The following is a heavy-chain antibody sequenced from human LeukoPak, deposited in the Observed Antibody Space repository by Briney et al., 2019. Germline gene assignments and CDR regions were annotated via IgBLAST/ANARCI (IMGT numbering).Heavy chain of an antibody. CDR2: IDRHGNT. V-gene: IGHV4-34*01. J-gene: IGHJ4*02. Sequence: SETPSLTCAIYDESFSGYLSDSYWSWVRRPPGKGLEWIGEIDRHGNTNYSPSLKSRVTTSIQTSKSQFSLNLNSVTDADTAVYYCARRGGGNYPYYFDYWGRGTPVTVSS. CDR3: ARRGGGNYPYYFDY. CDR1: DESFSGYLSDSY. D-gene: IGHD3-16*01.